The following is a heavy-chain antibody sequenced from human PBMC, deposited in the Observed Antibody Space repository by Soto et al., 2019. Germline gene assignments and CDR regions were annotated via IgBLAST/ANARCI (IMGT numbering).Heavy chain of an antibody. CDR2: IDPSDSYT. D-gene: IGHD6-13*01. Sequence: GESLKISCKGSGYSFTSYWISWVRQMPGKGLEWMGRIDPSDSYTNYSPSFQGHVTISADKSISTAYLQWSSLKASDTAMYYCASSGSSWSFYYYGMDVWGQGTTVTVS. CDR3: ASSGSSWSFYYYGMDV. V-gene: IGHV5-10-1*01. CDR1: GYSFTSYW. J-gene: IGHJ6*02.